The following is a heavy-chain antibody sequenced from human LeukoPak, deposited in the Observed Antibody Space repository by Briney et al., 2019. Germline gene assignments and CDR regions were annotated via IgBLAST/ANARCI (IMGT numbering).Heavy chain of an antibody. V-gene: IGHV1-18*01. J-gene: IGHJ4*02. CDR1: GYTFTNNG. D-gene: IGHD3-10*01. CDR3: ARDPFGFGIDY. Sequence: ASLKVSCKASGYTFTNNGISWVRQAPGQGLEWMGWISVYNGNTNYAQKFQGRVTMTADTSTSTAYMELRSLRSDDTAVYYCARDPFGFGIDYWGQGTLVTVSS. CDR2: ISVYNGNT.